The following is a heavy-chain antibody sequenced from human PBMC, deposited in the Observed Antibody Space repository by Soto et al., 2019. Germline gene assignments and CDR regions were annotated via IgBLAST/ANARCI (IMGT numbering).Heavy chain of an antibody. Sequence: QVQLQQWGAGLLKPSETLSLTCAVYGGSFSGYYWSWIRQPPGKGLEWIGEINHSGSTNYNPSLKSRVTISVDTSKNQFALKLSSVTAADTAVYYCASRSWYQGFLDYWGQGTLVTVSS. J-gene: IGHJ4*02. CDR2: INHSGST. CDR3: ASRSWYQGFLDY. V-gene: IGHV4-34*01. D-gene: IGHD6-13*01. CDR1: GGSFSGYY.